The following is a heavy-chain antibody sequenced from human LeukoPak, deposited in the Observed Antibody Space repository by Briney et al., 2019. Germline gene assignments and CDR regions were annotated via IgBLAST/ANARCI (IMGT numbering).Heavy chain of an antibody. V-gene: IGHV3-7*01. J-gene: IGHJ4*02. CDR1: GFTFSSYW. D-gene: IGHD3-3*01. Sequence: GGSLRLSCAASGFTFSSYWMSWVRQAPGKGLEWVANIKQDGSEKYYVDSVKGRFTTSRDNAKNSLYLQMNSLRAEDTAVYYCARLREIPVFGVVTKSTSYFDYWGQGTLVTVSS. CDR3: ARLREIPVFGVVTKSTSYFDY. CDR2: IKQDGSEK.